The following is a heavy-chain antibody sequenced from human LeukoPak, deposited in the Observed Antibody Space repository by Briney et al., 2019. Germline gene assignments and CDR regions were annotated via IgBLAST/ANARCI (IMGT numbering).Heavy chain of an antibody. CDR3: AKDHDSSGYQPNWFDP. D-gene: IGHD3-22*01. J-gene: IGHJ5*02. V-gene: IGHV3-23*01. Sequence: GGSLRLSCAASGFTFSSYAMSWVRQAPGKGLEWVSAISGSGGSTYYADSVKGRFTTSRDNSKNTLYLQMNSLRAEDTAVYYCAKDHDSSGYQPNWFDPWGQGTLVTVSS. CDR2: ISGSGGST. CDR1: GFTFSSYA.